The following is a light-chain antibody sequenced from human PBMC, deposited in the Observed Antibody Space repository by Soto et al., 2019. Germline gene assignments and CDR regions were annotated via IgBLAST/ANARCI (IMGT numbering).Light chain of an antibody. CDR1: QGVSSW. CDR2: GAS. V-gene: IGKV1-12*01. J-gene: IGKJ4*01. CDR3: QQATGFPVT. Sequence: DIQMTQSPSSVSASVRDRVTITCRASQGVSSWVAWYQQKPGKAPKLLIYGASNLQIGVPSRLSGSGSGTDFTLTISSLQHEDFATYYCQQATGFPVTFGGGTEVELK.